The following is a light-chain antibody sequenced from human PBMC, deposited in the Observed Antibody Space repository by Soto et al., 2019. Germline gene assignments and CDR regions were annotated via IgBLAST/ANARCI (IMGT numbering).Light chain of an antibody. CDR3: QQYYSTPWT. CDR2: WAS. Sequence: DIVMTQSPAPRAVSLGERATINCKSSQSVLYSSNNKNYLAWYQHKPGQPPKLLIYWASTRESGVPGRFSGSGSGTDFTLNISSLQAEDVAVYYCQQYYSTPWTFGQGTKVEIK. V-gene: IGKV4-1*01. CDR1: QSVLYSSNNKNY. J-gene: IGKJ1*01.